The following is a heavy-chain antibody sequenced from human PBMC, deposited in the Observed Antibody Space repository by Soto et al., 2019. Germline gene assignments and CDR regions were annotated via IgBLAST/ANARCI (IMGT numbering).Heavy chain of an antibody. Sequence: GGSLRLSCAASGFTFSSYAMHWVRQAPGKGLEWVAVISYDGSNKYYADSVKGRFTISRDNSKNTLYLQMNSLRAEDTAVYYCASDSIAAAVYYYYGMDVWGQGTTVTAP. V-gene: IGHV3-30-3*01. D-gene: IGHD6-13*01. J-gene: IGHJ6*02. CDR1: GFTFSSYA. CDR2: ISYDGSNK. CDR3: ASDSIAAAVYYYYGMDV.